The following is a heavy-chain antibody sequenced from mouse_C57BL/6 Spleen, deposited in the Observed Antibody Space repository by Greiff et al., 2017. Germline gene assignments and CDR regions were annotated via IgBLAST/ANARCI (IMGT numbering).Heavy chain of an antibody. CDR2: IDPEDGET. D-gene: IGHD1-1*01. CDR3: ARGYYGSSYVGYYAMDY. V-gene: IGHV14-2*01. Sequence: EVQLQQSGAELVKPGASVKLSCTASGFNIKDYYMHWVKQRTEQGLEWIGRIDPEDGETKYAPKFQGKATIPADTSSNTAYLQLSSLTSEDTAVYYCARGYYGSSYVGYYAMDYWGQGTSVTVSS. CDR1: GFNIKDYY. J-gene: IGHJ4*01.